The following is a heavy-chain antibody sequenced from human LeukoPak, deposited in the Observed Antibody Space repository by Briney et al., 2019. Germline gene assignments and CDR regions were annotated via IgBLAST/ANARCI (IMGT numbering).Heavy chain of an antibody. CDR2: ISSDGNDK. J-gene: IGHJ4*02. V-gene: IGHV3-30*18. CDR3: AKAGAYDTSGYYYYLEY. CDR1: GFTFSSFG. Sequence: GGSLRLSCAASGFTFSSFGIHWVRQAPGKGLEWVASISSDGNDKFYVDSVEGRFTISRDNSRSTLYLQMDSLRAEDTAVYYCAKAGAYDTSGYYYYLEYWGQGTLVTVSS. D-gene: IGHD3-22*01.